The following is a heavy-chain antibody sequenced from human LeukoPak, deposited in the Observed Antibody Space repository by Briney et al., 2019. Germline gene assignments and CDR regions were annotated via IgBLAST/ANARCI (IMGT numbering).Heavy chain of an antibody. CDR2: INHSGST. J-gene: IGHJ3*02. Sequence: GSLRLSCAASGFTFSSYAMHWVRQPPGKGLEWIGEINHSGSTNYNPSLKSRVTRSVDTSRNQFSLKLSSVTGAETAVYYCAREIQLRFESSDAFDIWGQGTMVTVSS. V-gene: IGHV4-34*01. CDR3: AREIQLRFESSDAFDI. CDR1: GFTFSSYA. D-gene: IGHD5-18*01.